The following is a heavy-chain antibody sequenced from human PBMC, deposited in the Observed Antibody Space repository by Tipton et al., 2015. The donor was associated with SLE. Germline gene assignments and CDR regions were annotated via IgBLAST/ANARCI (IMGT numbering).Heavy chain of an antibody. J-gene: IGHJ2*01. D-gene: IGHD6-19*01. CDR2: IYYSGST. CDR1: GGSISSYY. V-gene: IGHV4-59*01. CDR3: ARVAESGTQYWSFDL. Sequence: LRLSCTVSGGSISSYYWSWIRQPPGKGLEWIGYIYYSGSTNYNPSLKSRVTISVDTSKNQFSLKLSSVTAADTAVYYCARVAESGTQYWSFDLWGRGTLVTVPS.